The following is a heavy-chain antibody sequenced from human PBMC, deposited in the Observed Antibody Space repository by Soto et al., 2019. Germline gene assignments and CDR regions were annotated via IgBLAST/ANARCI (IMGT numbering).Heavy chain of an antibody. CDR2: IRTNAEGGTT. Sequence: VQLLESGGGLVKPGESLRLSCAASGLIFSNAWMNWVRQAPGKGLEWVGLIRTNAEGGTTEYAAHVQGRFTISRDDSKNTVYLKMSSLTTEATAVYFCTDMPVAASGDSWGKGTLVTVS. J-gene: IGHJ4*02. CDR1: GLIFSNAW. CDR3: TDMPVAASGDS. V-gene: IGHV3-15*01. D-gene: IGHD6-19*01.